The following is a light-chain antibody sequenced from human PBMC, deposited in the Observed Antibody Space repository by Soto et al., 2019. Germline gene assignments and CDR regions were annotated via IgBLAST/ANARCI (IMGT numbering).Light chain of an antibody. J-gene: IGKJ1*01. CDR2: GAS. Sequence: EIVLTQSPGTLSLSPGEGATLSCRASQSVRSDYLAWYQQKPGQAPRLPIYGASNRATGIPDRFSGSGSGTDFTLTISRLEPEDFAVYYCQQYGSSGTFGQGTKVDIK. CDR1: QSVRSDY. CDR3: QQYGSSGT. V-gene: IGKV3-20*01.